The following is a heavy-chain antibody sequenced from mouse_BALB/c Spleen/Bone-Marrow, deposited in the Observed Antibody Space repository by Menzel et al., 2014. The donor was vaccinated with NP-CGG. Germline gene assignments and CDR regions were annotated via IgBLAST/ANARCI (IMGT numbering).Heavy chain of an antibody. CDR1: GYTFTEYT. Sequence: DVKLVESGPELVKPGASVKISCKTSGYTFTEYTMHWVKQSHGKSLEWIGGINPNNGGTSYNQKFKGKATLTVDKSSSTAYMELRSLTSEDSAVYYCARKPYGYQYYFDYWGQGTTLTVSS. J-gene: IGHJ2*01. CDR3: ARKPYGYQYYFDY. D-gene: IGHD1-2*01. CDR2: INPNNGGT. V-gene: IGHV1-18*01.